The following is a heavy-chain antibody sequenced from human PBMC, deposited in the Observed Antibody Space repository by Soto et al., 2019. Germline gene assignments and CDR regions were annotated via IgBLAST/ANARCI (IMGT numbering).Heavy chain of an antibody. V-gene: IGHV4-30-4*02. Sequence: SETLSLTCTVSGGSISSGDYYWSWIRQPPGKGLECIGYIYYSGSTYYNPSLKSRVTISVDTSKNQFSLKLSSVTAADTAVYYCARVYCSGGSCKNWFDPWGQGTLVTVSS. D-gene: IGHD2-15*01. CDR1: GGSISSGDYY. CDR2: IYYSGST. CDR3: ARVYCSGGSCKNWFDP. J-gene: IGHJ5*02.